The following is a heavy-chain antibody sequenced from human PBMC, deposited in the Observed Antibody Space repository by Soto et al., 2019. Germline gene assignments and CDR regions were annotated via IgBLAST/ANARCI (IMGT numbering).Heavy chain of an antibody. CDR1: GFTFSSYW. Sequence: GGSLRLSCAASGFTFSSYWMHWVRQAPGKGQVWVSRINSDGSSTSYADSVKGRFTISRDNAKNTLYLQMNSLRAEDTAVYYCARGRGCSSTSCYRYYMDVWGKGTTVTVSS. CDR3: ARGRGCSSTSCYRYYMDV. D-gene: IGHD2-2*01. J-gene: IGHJ6*03. CDR2: INSDGSST. V-gene: IGHV3-74*01.